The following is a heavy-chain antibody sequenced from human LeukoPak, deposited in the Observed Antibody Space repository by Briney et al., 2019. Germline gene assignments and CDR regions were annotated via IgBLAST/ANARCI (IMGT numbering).Heavy chain of an antibody. CDR3: ARVAASHYYMDV. Sequence: SDTVSLLCTVSGGSISSSSYYWGWIRQPPGKGVEWIGSIYYSGSTYYNPSLKSRVTISVDTSKNQFSLKLSSVTAADTAVYYCARVAASHYYMDVWGKGTTVTVSS. CDR2: IYYSGST. J-gene: IGHJ6*03. CDR1: GGSISSSSYY. D-gene: IGHD6-13*01. V-gene: IGHV4-39*07.